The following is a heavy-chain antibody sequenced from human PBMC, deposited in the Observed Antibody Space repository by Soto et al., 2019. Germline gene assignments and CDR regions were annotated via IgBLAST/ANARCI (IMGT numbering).Heavy chain of an antibody. CDR2: IYHSGST. V-gene: IGHV4-30-2*01. Sequence: PSETLSLTCAVSGSSISSGGYSWSWIRQPPGKGLEWIGYIYHSGSTYYNPSLKSRVTISVDRSKNQFSLKLSSVTAADTAVYYCASLRSGWGIDYWGQGTLVTVSS. D-gene: IGHD6-19*01. CDR3: ASLRSGWGIDY. CDR1: GSSISSGGYS. J-gene: IGHJ4*02.